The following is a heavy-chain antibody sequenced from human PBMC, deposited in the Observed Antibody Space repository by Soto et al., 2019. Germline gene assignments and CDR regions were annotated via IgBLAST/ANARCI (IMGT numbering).Heavy chain of an antibody. J-gene: IGHJ6*02. CDR2: IYYSGST. Sequence: SETLSLTCTVSGGSISSGGYYWSWIRQHPGKGLEWIGYIYYSGSTYYNPSLKSRVTISVDTSKNQFSLKLSSVTAADTAVYYCARDLRRGYYYGMDVSGQGTTVTVYS. CDR3: ARDLRRGYYYGMDV. CDR1: GGSISSGGYY. V-gene: IGHV4-31*03.